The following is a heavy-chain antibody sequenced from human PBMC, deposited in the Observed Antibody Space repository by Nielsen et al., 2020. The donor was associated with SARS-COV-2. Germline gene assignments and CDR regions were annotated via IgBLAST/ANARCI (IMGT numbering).Heavy chain of an antibody. Sequence: SGPTLVKPTQTLTLTCSVSGFSVSTTGVGVGWIRQSPGKALEWLALIYWNENKFYSPSLQNRLTITKDTSTNQVVLTMTNMDPADTATYYCAHRRRYCYESRGYGPNEGYYLMGVWGQGTPVTVSS. CDR3: AHRRRYCYESRGYGPNEGYYLMGV. CDR2: IYWNENK. D-gene: IGHD3-22*01. J-gene: IGHJ6*02. CDR1: GFSVSTTGVG. V-gene: IGHV2-5*01.